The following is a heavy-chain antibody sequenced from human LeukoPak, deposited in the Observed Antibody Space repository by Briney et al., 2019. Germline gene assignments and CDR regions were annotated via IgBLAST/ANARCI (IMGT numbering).Heavy chain of an antibody. V-gene: IGHV3-23*01. CDR3: AKGITMIVVARNAFDI. CDR2: ISGSGGST. CDR1: GFTFSSYA. Sequence: PGGSLRLSCAASGFTFSSYAMSWVRQAPGKGLEWVSAISGSGGSTYYADSVKGRFTISRDNSKNTLYLQMNSLRAEDTAVYYCAKGITMIVVARNAFDIWGQGTMVTVSS. J-gene: IGHJ3*02. D-gene: IGHD3-22*01.